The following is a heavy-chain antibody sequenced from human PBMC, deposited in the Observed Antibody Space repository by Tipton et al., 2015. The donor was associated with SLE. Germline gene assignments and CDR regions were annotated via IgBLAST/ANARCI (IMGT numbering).Heavy chain of an antibody. D-gene: IGHD1-1*01. Sequence: TLSLTCAVSGGSITMSSYYWGWIRQPPGKGLEWIGTIFYSGSTSTYYSPSLRSRVTISVDTSKNQFSLKLSSVTAADTAVYYCARVGRHDLFDYWGQGTLVTVSS. CDR2: IFYSGST. CDR3: ARVGRHDLFDY. V-gene: IGHV4-39*07. J-gene: IGHJ4*02. CDR1: GGSITMSSYY.